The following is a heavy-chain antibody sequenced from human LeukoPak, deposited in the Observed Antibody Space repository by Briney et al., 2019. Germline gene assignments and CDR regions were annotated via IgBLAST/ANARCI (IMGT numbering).Heavy chain of an antibody. D-gene: IGHD3-10*01. J-gene: IGHJ6*02. CDR1: GGSISSYY. CDR3: ERDSITMVRGVIISYYYGMDV. Sequence: SETLSLTCTVSGGSISSYYWSWIRQPAGKGLEWIGRIYTSGSTNYNPSLKSRVTMSVDTSKNQFSLKLSSVTAADTAVYYCERDSITMVRGVIISYYYGMDVWGQGTTVTVSS. V-gene: IGHV4-4*07. CDR2: IYTSGST.